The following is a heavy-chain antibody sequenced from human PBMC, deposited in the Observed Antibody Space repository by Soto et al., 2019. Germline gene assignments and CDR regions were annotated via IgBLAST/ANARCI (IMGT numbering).Heavy chain of an antibody. CDR2: IYHSGST. CDR3: AKDVAVTGVYYYAMDV. J-gene: IGHJ6*02. CDR1: GGSISSNKW. Sequence: SETLSLTCAVYGGSISSNKWWSWVRQPPGKGLEWIGEIYHSGSTNYNPSLKSRVTISLDKSKNQFSLKLSSVTAADTAVYYCAKDVAVTGVYYYAMDVWGQGTTVTVSS. D-gene: IGHD7-27*01. V-gene: IGHV4-4*02.